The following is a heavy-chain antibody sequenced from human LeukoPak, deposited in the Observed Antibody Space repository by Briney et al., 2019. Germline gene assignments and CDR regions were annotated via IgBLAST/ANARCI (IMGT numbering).Heavy chain of an antibody. CDR2: IYTDGST. D-gene: IGHD3-16*01. V-gene: IGHV3-66*01. J-gene: IGHJ4*02. Sequence: PGGSLRLSCAASIFTVSNSYMTWVRQAPGKGLEWVSVIYTDGSTYYADSVRGRFTISRDNPKNTLYLQMNSLRVDDTAVYYCARGGTSFDYWGQGALVTVSS. CDR3: ARGGTSFDY. CDR1: IFTVSNSY.